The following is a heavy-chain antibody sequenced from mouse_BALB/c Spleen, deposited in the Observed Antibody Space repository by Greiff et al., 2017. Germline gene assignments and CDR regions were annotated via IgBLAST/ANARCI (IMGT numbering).Heavy chain of an antibody. CDR1: GFTFSDYY. V-gene: IGHV5-4*02. D-gene: IGHD2-3*01. Sequence: EVQRVESGGGLVKPGGSLKLSCAASGFTFSDYYMYWVRQTPEKRLEWVATISDGGSYTYYPDSVKGRFTISRDNARNILYLQMSSLRSEDTAMYYCARKRDGYYFDYWGQGTTLTVSS. J-gene: IGHJ2*01. CDR3: ARKRDGYYFDY. CDR2: ISDGGSYT.